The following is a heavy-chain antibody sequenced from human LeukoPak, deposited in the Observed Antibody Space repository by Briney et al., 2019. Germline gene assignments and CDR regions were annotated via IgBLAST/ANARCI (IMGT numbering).Heavy chain of an antibody. CDR1: GFTFSGSA. J-gene: IGHJ4*02. CDR2: IRSKANSYAT. Sequence: GGSLKLSCAASGFTFSGSAMHWVRQASGKGLEWVGRIRSKANSYATAYAASVKGRFTISRDDPKNTAYLQMNSLKTEDTAVYYCTRQTPKQWLVGVDQYYFDYWGRGTLVTVSS. V-gene: IGHV3-73*01. CDR3: TRQTPKQWLVGVDQYYFDY. D-gene: IGHD6-19*01.